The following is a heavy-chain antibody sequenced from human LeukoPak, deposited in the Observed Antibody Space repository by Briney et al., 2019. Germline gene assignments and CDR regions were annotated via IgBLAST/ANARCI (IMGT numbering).Heavy chain of an antibody. CDR1: GGTFSSNA. Sequence: SVKVSCKASGGTFSSNAISWVRQAPGQGLEWMGRIIPILGIANYAQKFQGRVTITADKSTSTAYMELSSLRSEDTAVYYCASVEMATTGDYWGQGTLVTVSS. CDR2: IIPILGIA. V-gene: IGHV1-69*04. CDR3: ASVEMATTGDY. J-gene: IGHJ4*02. D-gene: IGHD5-24*01.